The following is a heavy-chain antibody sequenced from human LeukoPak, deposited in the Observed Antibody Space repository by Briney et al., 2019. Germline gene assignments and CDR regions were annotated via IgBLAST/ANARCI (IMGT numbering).Heavy chain of an antibody. J-gene: IGHJ4*02. CDR1: GGPFGVYY. V-gene: IGHV4-34*01. CDR2: INHSGST. Sequence: SETLSLTCAVYGGPFGVYYWSWVRQPPGKGLEWIGEINHSGSTNYNPPLKSRVTISVDTSKNHFSLKLSSVTAADTAVYYCAGPGAGDLDYWGQGTLVTVSS. D-gene: IGHD3-10*01. CDR3: AGPGAGDLDY.